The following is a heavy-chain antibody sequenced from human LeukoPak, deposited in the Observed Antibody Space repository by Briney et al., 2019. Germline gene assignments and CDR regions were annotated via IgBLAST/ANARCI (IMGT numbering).Heavy chain of an antibody. CDR1: GFTFSSYA. CDR3: TTEIEYSSSWPDV. J-gene: IGHJ6*02. Sequence: PGGSLRLSRAASGFTFSSYAMSWVRQAPGKGLEWVGRIKSKTDGGTTDYAAPVKGRFTISRDDSKNTLYLQMNSLKTEDTAVYYCTTEIEYSSSWPDVWGQGTTVTVSS. D-gene: IGHD6-13*01. V-gene: IGHV3-15*01. CDR2: IKSKTDGGTT.